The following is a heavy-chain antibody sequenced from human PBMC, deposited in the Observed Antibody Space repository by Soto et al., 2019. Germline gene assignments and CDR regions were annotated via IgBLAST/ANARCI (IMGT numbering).Heavy chain of an antibody. Sequence: GGSLRLSCAASGFTFSSYGMHWVRQAPGKGLEWVAVISYDGSNKYYADSVKGRFTISRDNSKNTLYLQMNSLRAEDTAVYYCAKDHPISTGPFDYWGQGTLVTVSS. D-gene: IGHD3-9*01. J-gene: IGHJ4*02. CDR3: AKDHPISTGPFDY. CDR1: GFTFSSYG. CDR2: ISYDGSNK. V-gene: IGHV3-30*18.